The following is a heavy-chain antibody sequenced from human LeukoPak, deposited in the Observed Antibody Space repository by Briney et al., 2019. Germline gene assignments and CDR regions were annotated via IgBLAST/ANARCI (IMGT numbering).Heavy chain of an antibody. Sequence: PGGSLRLSCAASGFTFSSYGMHWVRQAPGKGLEWVSAISGSGGSTYYADSVKGRFTISRDNSKNTLYLQMNSLRAEDTAVYYCLRYKFYGDPHFDYWGQGTLVTVSS. CDR1: GFTFSSYG. CDR2: ISGSGGST. V-gene: IGHV3-23*01. D-gene: IGHD4-17*01. J-gene: IGHJ4*02. CDR3: LRYKFYGDPHFDY.